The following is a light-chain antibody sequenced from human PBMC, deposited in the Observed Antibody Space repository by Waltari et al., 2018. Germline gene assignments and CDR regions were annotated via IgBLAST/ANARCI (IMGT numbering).Light chain of an antibody. J-gene: IGLJ2*01. Sequence: HSVLTQPPSASAAPGQRVNISCSGSTSNIGNNFVYWYQQLPGTAPRLVIHRDSQRPSGSPDRVSGSKSGTSASLAISGLRSEDEADYYCASWDDILIGRLFGGGTKLTVL. CDR1: TSNIGNNF. CDR2: RDS. V-gene: IGLV1-47*01. CDR3: ASWDDILIGRL.